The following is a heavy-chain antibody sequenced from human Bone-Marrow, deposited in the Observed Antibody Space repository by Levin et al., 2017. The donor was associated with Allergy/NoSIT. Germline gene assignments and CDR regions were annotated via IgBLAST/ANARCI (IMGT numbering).Heavy chain of an antibody. V-gene: IGHV1-24*01. CDR3: ATGFGGVIATDAFDI. CDR1: GYTLTELS. J-gene: IGHJ3*02. D-gene: IGHD3-16*02. CDR2: FDPEDGER. Sequence: VASVKVSCKVSGYTLTELSMHWVRQAPGKGLEWMGGFDPEDGERIYAQKFQGRVTMTEDTSTDTAYMEMSSLRSEDTAVYYCATGFGGVIATDAFDIWGQGTMVTVSS.